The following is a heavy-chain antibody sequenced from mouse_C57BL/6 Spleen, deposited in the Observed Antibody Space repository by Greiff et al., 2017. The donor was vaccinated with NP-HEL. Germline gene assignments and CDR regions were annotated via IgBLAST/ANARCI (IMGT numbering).Heavy chain of an antibody. J-gene: IGHJ4*01. Sequence: VQLHQPGAELVMPGASVKLSCKASGYTFTSYWMHWVKQRPGQGLEWIGEFDPSDSYTNYNQKFKGKSTLTVDKSSSTAYMQLSSLTAEDAAVYYCARYYYGSHYAMDYWGQGTSVTVAS. V-gene: IGHV1-69*01. CDR3: ARYYYGSHYAMDY. D-gene: IGHD1-1*01. CDR2: FDPSDSYT. CDR1: GYTFTSYW.